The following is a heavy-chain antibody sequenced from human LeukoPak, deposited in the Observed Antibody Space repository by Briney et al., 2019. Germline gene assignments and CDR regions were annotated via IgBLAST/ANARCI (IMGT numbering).Heavy chain of an antibody. J-gene: IGHJ4*02. CDR2: ISSSSSSI. CDR3: ARGPYTDY. Sequence: GGSLRLSCAASGFTFGSYSMNWVRQAPGKGLDWVSSISSSSSSIYYADSVKGRFTISRDNAKNSLSLQMNSLRAEDTAVYYCARGPYTDYWGQGTLVTVSS. D-gene: IGHD4-11*01. V-gene: IGHV3-21*01. CDR1: GFTFGSYS.